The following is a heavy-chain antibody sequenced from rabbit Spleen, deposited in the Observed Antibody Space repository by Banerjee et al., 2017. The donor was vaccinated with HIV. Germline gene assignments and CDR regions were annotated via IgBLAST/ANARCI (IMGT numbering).Heavy chain of an antibody. V-gene: IGHV1S45*01. D-gene: IGHD8-1*01. CDR1: RFSFSNKAV. CDR3: ARGPGSSDDDLSYYNL. J-gene: IGHJ4*01. Sequence: QEQLVESGGGLVKPEGSLKLSCTASRFSFSNKAVMCWVRQAPGKGLEWIACIYGGSTGRTYYASWAKGRFTASKTSSTTVTLQMTSLTVADTATYFCARGPGSSDDDLSYYNLWGQGTLVTVS. CDR2: IYGGSTGRT.